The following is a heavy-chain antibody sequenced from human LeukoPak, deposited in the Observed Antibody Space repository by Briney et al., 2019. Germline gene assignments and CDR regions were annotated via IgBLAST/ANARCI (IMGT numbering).Heavy chain of an antibody. CDR3: ARRPVLIGCGGQGYFDY. Sequence: SETLSLTCAVYGGSFSGYYWSWIRQPPGKGLEWIGEIYHSGSTNYNPSLKSRVTISVDTSKNQFSLKLSSVTAADTAVYYCARRPVLIGCGGQGYFDYWGQGTLVTVSS. J-gene: IGHJ4*02. D-gene: IGHD3-10*01. V-gene: IGHV4-34*01. CDR2: IYHSGST. CDR1: GGSFSGYY.